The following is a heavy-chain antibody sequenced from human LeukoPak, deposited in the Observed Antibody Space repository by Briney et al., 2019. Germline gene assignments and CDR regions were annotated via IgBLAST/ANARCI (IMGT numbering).Heavy chain of an antibody. CDR3: ARAAGVPAARYAFDI. J-gene: IGHJ3*02. CDR1: GYTFTGYY. CDR2: INPNSGGT. V-gene: IGHV1-2*04. D-gene: IGHD2-2*01. Sequence: SVKVSCKASGYTFTGYYMHWVRQAPGQGLEWMGWINPNSGGTNYAQKFQGWVTMTRDTSISTAYMELSRLRSDDTAVYYCARAAGVPAARYAFDIWGQGTMVTVSS.